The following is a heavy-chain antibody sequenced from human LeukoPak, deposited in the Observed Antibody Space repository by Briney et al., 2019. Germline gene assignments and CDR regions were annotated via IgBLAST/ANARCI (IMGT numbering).Heavy chain of an antibody. CDR1: GFTFSGYP. Sequence: PGGSLRLSCAASGFTFSGYPIHWVRQAPGKGLEWVAVISYDGSNKYYADSVKGRFTISRDNSKNTLYLQMNSLRAEDTAVYYCAEGYYWGQGTLVTVSS. CDR2: ISYDGSNK. J-gene: IGHJ4*02. V-gene: IGHV3-30*04. CDR3: AEGYY.